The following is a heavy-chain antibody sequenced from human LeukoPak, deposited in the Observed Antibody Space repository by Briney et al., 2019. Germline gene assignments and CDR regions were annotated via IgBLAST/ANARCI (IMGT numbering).Heavy chain of an antibody. CDR2: VKSKADDGTT. V-gene: IGHV3-15*01. J-gene: IGHJ3*02. D-gene: IGHD3-10*01. CDR3: ATEGGSGSYYGDDAFDM. Sequence: KSGGSLRLSCAASGFTFSDAWVSWVRQAPGMGLEWVGRVKSKADDGTTDYAAPVQGRFTISRDDSKNTLSLQMNSLKTEDTAVYYCATEGGSGSYYGDDAFDMWGQGTMVTVSS. CDR1: GFTFSDAW.